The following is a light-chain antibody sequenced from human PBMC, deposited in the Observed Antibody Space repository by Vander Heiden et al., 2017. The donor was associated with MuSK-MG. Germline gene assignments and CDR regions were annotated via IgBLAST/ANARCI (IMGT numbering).Light chain of an antibody. CDR3: QQYGTSRWT. J-gene: IGKJ1*01. Sequence: EIVLTQSPGSLSLSPGERVTLSCRASRSVGSNYVAWYQKKPGQAPRLLIYGASSRATGIPDRFSGSGSGTDFILTISSLEPEDSAVFDCQQYGTSRWTFGLGTKV. CDR2: GAS. CDR1: RSVGSNY. V-gene: IGKV3-20*01.